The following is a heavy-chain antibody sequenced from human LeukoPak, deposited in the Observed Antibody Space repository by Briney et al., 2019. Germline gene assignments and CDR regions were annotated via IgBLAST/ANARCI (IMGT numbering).Heavy chain of an antibody. CDR3: ARDSTGYFDY. V-gene: IGHV4-59*01. D-gene: IGHD4-17*01. Sequence: PSETLSLTCTVTGGSTTRYYWSWIRQSPEKGLEWIGYIYYSGSTNYNPFLKSRVTISVDTSKNQFSLKLSSVTAADTAVYYCARDSTGYFDYWGQGTLVTVSS. J-gene: IGHJ4*02. CDR1: GGSTTRYY. CDR2: IYYSGST.